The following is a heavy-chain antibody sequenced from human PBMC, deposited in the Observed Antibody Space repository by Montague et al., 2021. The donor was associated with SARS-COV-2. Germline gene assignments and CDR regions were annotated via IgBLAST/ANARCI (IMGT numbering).Heavy chain of an antibody. CDR2: ISYGGIA. Sequence: SETLSLTCAVSGASITSTNCWSLVRQPPGKGLEWIGEISYGGIATYNPSLKSRVTISMDRSRNLFSLKLSSVTAADTAIYYCAGKVLTVPADCWGQGTLVTVS. D-gene: IGHD4-11*01. J-gene: IGHJ4*02. V-gene: IGHV4/OR15-8*02. CDR3: AGKVLTVPADC. CDR1: GASITSTNC.